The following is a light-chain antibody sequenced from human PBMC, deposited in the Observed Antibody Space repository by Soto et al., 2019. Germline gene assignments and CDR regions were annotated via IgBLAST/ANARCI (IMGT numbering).Light chain of an antibody. CDR2: LGS. J-gene: IGKJ4*01. CDR1: QSLLHSNGYNY. V-gene: IGKV2-28*01. CDR3: MQGTHWPLT. Sequence: LSPPVTPGEPASISCRSSQSLLHSNGYNYLDWYLQKPGQSPQLLIYLGSNRASGVPDRFSGSGSGTDFTLKISRVEAEDVGVYYCMQGTHWPLTFGGGTKVDIK.